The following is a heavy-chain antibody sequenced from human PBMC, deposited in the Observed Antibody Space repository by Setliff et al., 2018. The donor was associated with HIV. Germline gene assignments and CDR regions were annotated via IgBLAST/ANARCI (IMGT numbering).Heavy chain of an antibody. J-gene: IGHJ3*01. CDR3: ARAPYGDYGINFNAFDL. D-gene: IGHD4-17*01. CDR1: GYTFTGYH. CDR2: INPDSGGT. Sequence: ASVKVSCKASGYTFTGYHMHWVRQAPGQGLEWMGWINPDSGGTNYSQKFQGRVTMTRDTSISKAYMELSRLRSDDTAVYYCARAPYGDYGINFNAFDLWGQGTLVTVSS. V-gene: IGHV1-2*02.